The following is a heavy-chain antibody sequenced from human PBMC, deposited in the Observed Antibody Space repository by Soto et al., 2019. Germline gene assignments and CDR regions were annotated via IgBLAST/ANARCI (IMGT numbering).Heavy chain of an antibody. CDR1: GFTFSSYA. V-gene: IGHV3-23*01. J-gene: IGHJ4*02. Sequence: GESLKISCAASGFTFSSYAMSWVRQAPGKGLEWVSAISGSGGSTYYADSVKGRFTISRDNSKNTLYLQMNSLRAEDTAVYYCAKDLYSYDSSGYYYWGQGTLVTVS. CDR2: ISGSGGST. D-gene: IGHD3-22*01. CDR3: AKDLYSYDSSGYYY.